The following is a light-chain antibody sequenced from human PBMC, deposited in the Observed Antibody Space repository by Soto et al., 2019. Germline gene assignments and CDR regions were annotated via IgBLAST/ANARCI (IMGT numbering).Light chain of an antibody. J-gene: IGKJ5*01. CDR3: QQRSNWPP. Sequence: EFVLTQSPGTVSLSPGERATLSCRASQTVGTTYLAWYQHKPGQAPRLLIYAASTRATGIPARFIGNGSGTEFTLTISSLQSEDFAVYYCQQRSNWPPFGQGTRLEIK. CDR2: AAS. CDR1: QTVGTTY. V-gene: IGKV3D-20*02.